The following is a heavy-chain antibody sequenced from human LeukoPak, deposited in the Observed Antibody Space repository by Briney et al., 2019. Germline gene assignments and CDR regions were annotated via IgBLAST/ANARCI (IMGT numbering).Heavy chain of an antibody. V-gene: IGHV4-59*08. J-gene: IGHJ4*02. CDR2: IYYSGFT. CDR3: ELGGKAAFDY. Sequence: SETLSLTCTVSGGSISNYYWTWIRQPPGKGLEWIGYIYYSGFTNYNPSLKSRVTISVDTSKNQFSLKLSSVTAADTAVYYCELGGKAAFDYWGQGTLVTVSS. CDR1: GGSISNYY. D-gene: IGHD3-16*01.